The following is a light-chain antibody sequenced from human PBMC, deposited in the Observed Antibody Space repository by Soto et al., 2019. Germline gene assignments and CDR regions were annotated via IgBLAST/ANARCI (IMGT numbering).Light chain of an antibody. V-gene: IGKV3-15*01. J-gene: IGKJ2*01. CDR2: SAS. Sequence: EIVMTQSPATLSVSPGERATLSCRASQSSSTELAWYQQKPGQPPRLLIYSASTRATCFPARFTGSGSGSEFTLTISGLQSEDFAVYYCQQGHNWPLTFGHGTRLEI. CDR1: QSSSTE. CDR3: QQGHNWPLT.